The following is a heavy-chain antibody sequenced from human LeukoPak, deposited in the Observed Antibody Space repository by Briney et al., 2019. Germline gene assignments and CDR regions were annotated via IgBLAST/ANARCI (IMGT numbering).Heavy chain of an antibody. J-gene: IGHJ3*02. V-gene: IGHV3-7*01. CDR2: IKQDGSEK. D-gene: IGHD6-13*01. CDR3: ASAVAAAGNGDAFDI. Sequence: AGGSLRLSCAASGFTFSSYWLSWVRQAPGKGLEWVANIKQDGSEKYYVDSVKGRFTISRDNAKNSLYLQMNSLRAEDTAVYYCASAVAAAGNGDAFDIWGQGTMVTVSS. CDR1: GFTFSSYW.